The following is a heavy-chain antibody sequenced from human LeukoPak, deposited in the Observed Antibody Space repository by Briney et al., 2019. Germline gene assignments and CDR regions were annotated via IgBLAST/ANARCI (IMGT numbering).Heavy chain of an antibody. Sequence: GGSLRLSCAASGFTSSSYWMHWVRQAPGKGLVWVSRINSDGSSTSYADSVKGRFTISRDNAKNTLYLQMNSLRAEDTAVYYCARAPNWVAGTAFDYWGQGTLVTVSS. CDR1: GFTSSSYW. J-gene: IGHJ4*02. D-gene: IGHD6-19*01. V-gene: IGHV3-74*01. CDR3: ARAPNWVAGTAFDY. CDR2: INSDGSST.